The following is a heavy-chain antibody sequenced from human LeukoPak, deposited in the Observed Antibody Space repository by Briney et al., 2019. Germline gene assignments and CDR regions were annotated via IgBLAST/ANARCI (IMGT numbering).Heavy chain of an antibody. V-gene: IGHV3-74*01. J-gene: IGHJ4*02. CDR2: INRDGSDT. CDR3: AREDFGVDY. CDR1: GFTFNSYY. Sequence: PGGSLRLSCAASGFTFNSYYMNWVRHAPGKGLVWVSRINRDGSDTTYADSAKGRFTISRDNAKNTLFLQMNSLRAEDTAVYYCAREDFGVDYWGQGTLVTVSS. D-gene: IGHD3-10*01.